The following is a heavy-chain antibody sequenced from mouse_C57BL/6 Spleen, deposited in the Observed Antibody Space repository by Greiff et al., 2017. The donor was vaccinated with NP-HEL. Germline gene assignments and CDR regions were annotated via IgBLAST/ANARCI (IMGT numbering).Heavy chain of an antibody. J-gene: IGHJ4*01. CDR3: ARSRPKIYAMDY. CDR1: GFSLTSYG. Sequence: VKLMESGPGLVQPSQSLSITCTVSGFSLTSYGVHWVRQSPGKGLAWLGVIWSGGSTDYNAAFISRLSISKDNSKSQVFFKMNSLQADDTAIYYCARSRPKIYAMDYWGQGTSVTVSS. CDR2: IWSGGST. V-gene: IGHV2-2*01. D-gene: IGHD2-12*01.